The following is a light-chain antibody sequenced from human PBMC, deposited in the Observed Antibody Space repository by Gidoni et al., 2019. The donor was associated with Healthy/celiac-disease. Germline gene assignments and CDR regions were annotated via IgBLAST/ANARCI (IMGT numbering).Light chain of an antibody. CDR1: QSISSY. J-gene: IGKJ2*01. Sequence: GDRVTITCRASQSISSYLNWYQQKPGKAPKLLIYAASSLQSGVPSRFSGSGSGTDFTLTISSLQPEDFATYYCQQSYSTLMYTFGQXTKLEIK. V-gene: IGKV1-39*01. CDR2: AAS. CDR3: QQSYSTLMYT.